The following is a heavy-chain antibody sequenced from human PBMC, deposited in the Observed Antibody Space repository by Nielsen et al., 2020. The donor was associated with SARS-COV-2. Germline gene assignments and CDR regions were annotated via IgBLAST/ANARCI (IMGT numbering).Heavy chain of an antibody. D-gene: IGHD6-6*01. CDR2: IYYSGSS. CDR1: GGSISSSSYY. V-gene: IGHV4-39*01. Sequence: SETLSLTCTVSGGSISSSSYYWGWIRQPPGKGLEWIGSIYYSGSSDYNPSLKSRVTISVDTSKNQFSLKLSSVTAADTAVYYCANLKRGRSSWFDVVLDHWGQGILVTVSS. CDR3: ANLKRGRSSWFDVVLDH. J-gene: IGHJ4*02.